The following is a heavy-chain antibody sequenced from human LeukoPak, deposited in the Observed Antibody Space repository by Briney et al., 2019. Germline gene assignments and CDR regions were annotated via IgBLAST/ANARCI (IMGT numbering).Heavy chain of an antibody. V-gene: IGHV4-39*01. CDR3: ARHHPPLRLGELGY. D-gene: IGHD3-16*01. CDR1: GDSISSSSYY. J-gene: IGHJ4*02. Sequence: SETLSLTCTVSGDSISSSSYYWGWIRQSPGKGLEWIGSIYYSGSTYYNPSLKSRVTISVDTSKNQFSLKLSSVTAADTAVYYCARHHPPLRLGELGYWGQGTLVTVSS. CDR2: IYYSGST.